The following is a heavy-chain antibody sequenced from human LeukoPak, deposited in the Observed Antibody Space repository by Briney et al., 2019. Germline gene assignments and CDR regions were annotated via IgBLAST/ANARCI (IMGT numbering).Heavy chain of an antibody. D-gene: IGHD6-19*01. V-gene: IGHV3-33*08. CDR1: GFTFRSYA. J-gene: IGHJ4*02. CDR3: ARVVYSSGWYTPGDY. CDR2: IWYDGSNK. Sequence: PGGSLRLSCAASGFTFRSYAMHWVRQAPGKGLEWVAVIWYDGSNKYYADSVKGRFTISRDNSKNTLYLQMNSLRAEDTAVYYCARVVYSSGWYTPGDYWGQGTLVTVSS.